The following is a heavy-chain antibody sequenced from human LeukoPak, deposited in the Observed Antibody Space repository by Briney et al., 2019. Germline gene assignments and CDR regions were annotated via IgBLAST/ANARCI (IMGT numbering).Heavy chain of an antibody. Sequence: GASVKVSCKTSGYTFTDFYLHWVRQAPGQGLEWMGWINPDTGGSFSAQKFQGRVTMTRDTSISTAYMELSRLRSDDTAVYYCARDLWQWLGEGWNWYFDLWGRGTLVTVSS. J-gene: IGHJ2*01. CDR3: ARDLWQWLGEGWNWYFDL. CDR2: INPDTGGS. CDR1: GYTFTDFY. V-gene: IGHV1-2*02. D-gene: IGHD6-19*01.